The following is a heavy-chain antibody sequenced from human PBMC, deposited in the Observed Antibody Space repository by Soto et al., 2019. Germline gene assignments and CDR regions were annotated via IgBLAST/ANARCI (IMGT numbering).Heavy chain of an antibody. Sequence: ASVKVSFTASGYTFTSYYMHWVRQAPGQGLEWMGIINPSGGSTSYAQKFQGRVTMTRDTSTSTVYMELSSLRSEDAAVYYCAREKAWVVVPAAYRTRVNWFDPWGQGTLVTVSS. D-gene: IGHD2-2*01. CDR2: INPSGGST. V-gene: IGHV1-46*03. CDR3: AREKAWVVVPAAYRTRVNWFDP. J-gene: IGHJ5*02. CDR1: GYTFTSYY.